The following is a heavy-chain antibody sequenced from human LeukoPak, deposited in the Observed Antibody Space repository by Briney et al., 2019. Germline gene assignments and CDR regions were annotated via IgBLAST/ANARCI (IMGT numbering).Heavy chain of an antibody. J-gene: IGHJ4*02. CDR1: GFTFSHYW. Sequence: GGSLRLSCAASGFTFSHYWMSWVRQAPGKGLEWVASIKQDGNEKYYVDSVKGRFTISRDNARNSLYLQMNSLRAEDTAVYYCARMVYDVLPEEYYDYWGQGTLVTVSS. CDR2: IKQDGNEK. CDR3: ARMVYDVLPEEYYDY. D-gene: IGHD3-9*01. V-gene: IGHV3-7*01.